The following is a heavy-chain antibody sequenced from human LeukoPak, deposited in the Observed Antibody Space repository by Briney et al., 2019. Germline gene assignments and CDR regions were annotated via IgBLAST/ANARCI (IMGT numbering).Heavy chain of an antibody. CDR3: CKEQLNMINVAITDDAFDV. V-gene: IGHV3-30*02. J-gene: IGHJ3*01. Sequence: GGSLRLSCATSGFSFSHYGMHWVRQAPGKGLEWVAFIQYDGIKKYYVDSVKGRFTVSRDGSQKTLYLQMNSLRPEDTAVYYCCKEQLNMINVAITDDAFDVWGQGTVVTVSS. CDR1: GFSFSHYG. CDR2: IQYDGIKK. D-gene: IGHD3-22*01.